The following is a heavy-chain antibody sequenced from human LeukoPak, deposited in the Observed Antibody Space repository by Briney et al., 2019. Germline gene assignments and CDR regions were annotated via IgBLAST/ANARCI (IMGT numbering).Heavy chain of an antibody. Sequence: GGSLRLSCAASGFSFSSYWMHWVRQAPGKGLVWVSRVNSDGRTTNYAESVKGRITISRDNAKKTLYLQMNSLRAEDTALYYCARRSAAKGAFDLWGQGTMVTVSS. J-gene: IGHJ3*01. V-gene: IGHV3-74*01. CDR2: VNSDGRTT. CDR1: GFSFSSYW. CDR3: ARRSAAKGAFDL.